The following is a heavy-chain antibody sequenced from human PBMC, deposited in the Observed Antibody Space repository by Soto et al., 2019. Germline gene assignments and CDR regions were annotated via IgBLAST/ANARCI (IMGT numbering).Heavy chain of an antibody. Sequence: QVQLQESGPGLVKPSETLSLTCTVSGGSISSYYWSWIRQPPGKGLEWIGDIYYSGSTDYNPSLKSRVTISVATSKNQFSLKLSSVTAADTAVYYCARRWGTYFDFWGQGTLVTVSS. CDR3: ARRWGTYFDF. D-gene: IGHD7-27*01. CDR1: GGSISSYY. J-gene: IGHJ4*02. V-gene: IGHV4-59*01. CDR2: IYYSGST.